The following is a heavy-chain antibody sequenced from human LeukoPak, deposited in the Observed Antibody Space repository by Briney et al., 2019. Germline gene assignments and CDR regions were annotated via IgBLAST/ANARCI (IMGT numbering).Heavy chain of an antibody. V-gene: IGHV1-18*01. CDR1: GGTFSSYA. CDR3: ASSGYSYGLYYFDY. J-gene: IGHJ4*02. Sequence: ASVKVSCKASGGTFSSYAISWVRQAPRQGLEWMGWISDYNGNTNYAQKLQGRVTMTTDTSTSTAYMELRSLRSDDTAVYYCASSGYSYGLYYFDYWGQGTLVTVSS. D-gene: IGHD5-18*01. CDR2: ISDYNGNT.